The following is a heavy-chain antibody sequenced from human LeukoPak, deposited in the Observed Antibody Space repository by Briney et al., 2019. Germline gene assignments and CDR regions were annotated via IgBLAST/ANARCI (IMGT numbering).Heavy chain of an antibody. J-gene: IGHJ4*02. Sequence: SVKVSCKAYGGTFSSYATSWVRQAPGQGLEWMGGIIPIFGTANYAQKFQGRVTITADESTSTAYMELSSLRSEDTAVYYCARGGHIVVVTAMGEGVFDYWGQGTLVTVSS. CDR3: ARGGHIVVVTAMGEGVFDY. CDR2: IIPIFGTA. D-gene: IGHD2-21*02. V-gene: IGHV1-69*01. CDR1: GGTFSSYA.